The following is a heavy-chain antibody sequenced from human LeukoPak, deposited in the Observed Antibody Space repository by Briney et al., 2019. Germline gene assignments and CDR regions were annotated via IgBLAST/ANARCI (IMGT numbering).Heavy chain of an antibody. Sequence: SETLSLTCTVSGGSISSYYWSWIRQPPGKGLEWIGCIYYSGSTNYNPSLKSRVTISVDTSKNQFSLKLSSVTAADTAVYYCARDRSGYYDSSGYYHVFDYWGQGTLVTVSS. CDR1: GGSISSYY. D-gene: IGHD3-22*01. J-gene: IGHJ4*02. V-gene: IGHV4-59*01. CDR3: ARDRSGYYDSSGYYHVFDY. CDR2: IYYSGST.